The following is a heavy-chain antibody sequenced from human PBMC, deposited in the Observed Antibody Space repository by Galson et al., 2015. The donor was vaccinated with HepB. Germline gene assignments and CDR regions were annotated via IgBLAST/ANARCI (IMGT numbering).Heavy chain of an antibody. V-gene: IGHV1-2*02. CDR3: ATQRPVQQWLLYNWFDP. CDR2: INSNSGDT. CDR1: GHTFTGYY. Sequence: SVKVSCKASGHTFTGYYLHWVRQAPGQGLEWMGWINSNSGDTNYAQNFQGRFTMTRDTSISTAYMELSRLISDDTAVYYCATQRPVQQWLLYNWFDPWGQGTLVTVSS. D-gene: IGHD6-19*01. J-gene: IGHJ5*02.